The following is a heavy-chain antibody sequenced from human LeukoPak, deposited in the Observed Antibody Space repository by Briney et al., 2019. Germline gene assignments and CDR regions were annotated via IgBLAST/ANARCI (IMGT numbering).Heavy chain of an antibody. CDR2: IYSGGST. Sequence: SGGSLRLSCAASGFTVSSNYMSWVRQAPGKGLEWVSVIYSGGSTYYADSVKGRFTISRDNSKNTLYLQMNSLRAEDTAVYYCATQWVIHAFDIWGQGTMVTVSS. J-gene: IGHJ3*02. D-gene: IGHD3-22*01. CDR1: GFTVSSNY. CDR3: ATQWVIHAFDI. V-gene: IGHV3-53*01.